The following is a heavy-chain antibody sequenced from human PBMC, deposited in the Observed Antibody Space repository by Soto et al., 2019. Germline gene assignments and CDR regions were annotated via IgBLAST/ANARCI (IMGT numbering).Heavy chain of an antibody. V-gene: IGHV1-46*01. CDR2: INPSGGST. CDR3: ARADYDILTGYYNTRFYYGMDV. Sequence: ASVKVSCKASGYTFTSYYMHWVRQAPGQGLEWMGIINPSGGSTSYAQKFQGRVTMTRDTFTSTVYMELSSLRSEDTAVYYCARADYDILTGYYNTRFYYGMDVWGQGTTVTVFS. CDR1: GYTFTSYY. D-gene: IGHD3-9*01. J-gene: IGHJ6*02.